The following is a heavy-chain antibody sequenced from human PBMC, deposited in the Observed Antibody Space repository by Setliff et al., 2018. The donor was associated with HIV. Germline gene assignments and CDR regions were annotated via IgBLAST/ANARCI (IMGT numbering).Heavy chain of an antibody. CDR3: ARHSHILTGHFDY. CDR2: ISAHNGNT. CDR1: DYTFTKYA. D-gene: IGHD3-9*01. J-gene: IGHJ4*02. Sequence: ASVKVSCKTSDYTFTKYAISWVRQAPGQGLEWMGWISAHNGNTNYAQRLKGRVTVTTDSSTNTVYLELRSLRSDDTAVYYCARHSHILTGHFDYWGQGTLVTVSS. V-gene: IGHV1-18*01.